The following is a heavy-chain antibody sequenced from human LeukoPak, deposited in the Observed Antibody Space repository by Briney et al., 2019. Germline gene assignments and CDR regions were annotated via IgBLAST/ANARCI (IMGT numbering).Heavy chain of an antibody. CDR3: ARIIGAAGTRYFDY. V-gene: IGHV3-64*02. Sequence: RGSLRLSCAASGFTFSSFAIHWVRQAPGKGLEYVSAISSNGNSTYYVDSVKGRFTISRDNSKNTLYLQMGSLRAEDMAVYYCARIIGAAGTRYFDYWGQGTQVTVSS. CDR1: GFTFSSFA. CDR2: ISSNGNST. J-gene: IGHJ4*02. D-gene: IGHD6-13*01.